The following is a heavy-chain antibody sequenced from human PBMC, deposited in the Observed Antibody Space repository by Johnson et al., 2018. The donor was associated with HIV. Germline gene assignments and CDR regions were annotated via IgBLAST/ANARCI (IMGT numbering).Heavy chain of an antibody. CDR3: ARGDGGCAGVAFDI. J-gene: IGHJ3*02. CDR1: GFTVSRNY. CDR2: IYSGGST. D-gene: IGHD2-15*01. Sequence: VQLVESGGGLVQPGGSLRLSCAASGFTVSRNYMSWVRQAPGKGLEWVSVIYSGGSTYYADSVRGRFTISRDNSKNTLYLQMNSLRAEDTAVYYCARGDGGCAGVAFDIWGQGTMVTVSS. V-gene: IGHV3-66*01.